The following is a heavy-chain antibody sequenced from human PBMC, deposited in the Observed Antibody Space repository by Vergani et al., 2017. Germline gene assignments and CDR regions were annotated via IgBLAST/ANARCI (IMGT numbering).Heavy chain of an antibody. D-gene: IGHD2-21*01. CDR1: GGAVNSGSNF. CDR2: IYDSGDT. V-gene: IGHV4-61*10. J-gene: IGHJ4*02. Sequence: QVQLQESGPGLVKPSQTLSLTCSVSGGAVNSGSNFWTWIRQPAGKGLEWIGYIYDSGDTKYNPSLKSRVTMSLDTSKNQFSLNLYSVTAADTAVYYCARGALWWLRQIDSWGQGTLVTVSS. CDR3: ARGALWWLRQIDS.